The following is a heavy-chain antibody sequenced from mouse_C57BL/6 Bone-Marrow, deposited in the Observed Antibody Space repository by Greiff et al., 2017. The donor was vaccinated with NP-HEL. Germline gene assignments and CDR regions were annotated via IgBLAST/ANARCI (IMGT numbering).Heavy chain of an antibody. J-gene: IGHJ3*01. V-gene: IGHV5-9*01. D-gene: IGHD4-1*01. Sequence: VQLVESGGGLVKPGGSLKLSCAASGFTFSSYTMSWVRQTPEKRLEWVATISGGGGNTYYPDSVKGRFTISRDNAKNTLYLQMSSLRSEDTALYYCARGLAWFAYWGQGTLVTVSA. CDR2: ISGGGGNT. CDR3: ARGLAWFAY. CDR1: GFTFSSYT.